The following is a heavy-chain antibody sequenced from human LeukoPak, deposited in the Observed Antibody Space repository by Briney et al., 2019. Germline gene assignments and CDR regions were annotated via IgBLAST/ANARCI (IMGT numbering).Heavy chain of an antibody. CDR2: TCYRSRWYD. Sequence: SQTLSLTCGVSGDSVSNNDAAGAWIRQSPSRGLEWLGRTCYRSRWYDDYAVSVKSRITIKSDTSKNQFSLNLNSVTPEDTAVYYCARGFSSRRAFDIWGQGTMVTVTS. V-gene: IGHV6-1*01. D-gene: IGHD6-13*01. CDR1: GDSVSNNDAA. CDR3: ARGFSSRRAFDI. J-gene: IGHJ3*02.